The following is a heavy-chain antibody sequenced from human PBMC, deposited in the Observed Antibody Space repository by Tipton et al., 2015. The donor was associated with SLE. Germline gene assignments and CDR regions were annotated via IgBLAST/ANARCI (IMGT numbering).Heavy chain of an antibody. CDR3: ARRNYDVLTGYYDGFDI. CDR1: GGSISSSSYY. CDR2: IYYTGNT. Sequence: TLSLTCTVSGGSISSSSYYWGWIRQPPGKGLEWIGNIYYTGNTFYSPSLKSRVTISVDRSKNQFSLKLTSVTAADTAVYLCARRNYDVLTGYYDGFDIWGHGTVVTVSS. J-gene: IGHJ3*02. V-gene: IGHV4-39*07. D-gene: IGHD3-9*01.